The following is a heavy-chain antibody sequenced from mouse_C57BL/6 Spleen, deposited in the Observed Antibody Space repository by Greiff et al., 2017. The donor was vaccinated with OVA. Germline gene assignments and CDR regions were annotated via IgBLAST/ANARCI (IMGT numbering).Heavy chain of an antibody. J-gene: IGHJ1*03. D-gene: IGHD2-2*01. Sequence: QVQLQQPGAELVMPGASVKLSCKASGYTFTSYWMHWVKQRPGQGLEWIGEIDPSDSYTNNNQKFKGKSTLTVDKSSSTAYMQLSSLTSEDSAVYYCARSGGYDVGWYFDVWGTGTTVTVSS. V-gene: IGHV1-69*01. CDR1: GYTFTSYW. CDR2: IDPSDSYT. CDR3: ARSGGYDVGWYFDV.